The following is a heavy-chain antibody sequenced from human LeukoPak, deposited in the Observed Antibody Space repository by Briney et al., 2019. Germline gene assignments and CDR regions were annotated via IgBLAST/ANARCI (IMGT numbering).Heavy chain of an antibody. V-gene: IGHV4-31*03. CDR2: IYYSRRT. D-gene: IGHD3-10*01. CDR1: VGPISSGGSY. CDR3: ARSKLAYYYGSGSYSQRPYYFDY. J-gene: IGHJ4*02. Sequence: SETLSLTCTVSVGPISSGGSYWSWIRQHPGKGLEWIGYIYYSRRTYYNPSLKSRVTISVDTSKNQFSLKLSSVTAADTAVYYCARSKLAYYYGSGSYSQRPYYFDYWGQGTLVTVSS.